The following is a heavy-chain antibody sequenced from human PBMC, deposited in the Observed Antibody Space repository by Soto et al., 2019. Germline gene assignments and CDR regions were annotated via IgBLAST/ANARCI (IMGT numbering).Heavy chain of an antibody. CDR1: GFTFSRYS. J-gene: IGHJ4*02. Sequence: EVQLKESGGGLVQPGGSLRLSCVASGFTFSRYSMNWVRQAPGKGLEWVSFISSSGRTIYYAASVKGRFTISRDNATHSLNLQMTNLRHEDTAVYYCASARDYGANTPYFESWGPGTLVTVST. CDR3: ASARDYGANTPYFES. D-gene: IGHD4-17*01. CDR2: ISSSGRTI. V-gene: IGHV3-48*02.